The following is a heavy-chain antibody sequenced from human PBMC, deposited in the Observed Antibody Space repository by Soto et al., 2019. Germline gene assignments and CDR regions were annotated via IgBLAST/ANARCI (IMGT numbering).Heavy chain of an antibody. CDR2: IYYSGST. Sequence: PSETLSLTCTVSGGSISSSSYYWGWIRQPPGKGLEWIGSIYYSGSTYYNPSLKSRVTISVDTSKNQFSLKLSSVTAADTAVYYCASQPRGSSSWYNYYYYYMDVWGKGTTVTVSS. V-gene: IGHV4-39*01. CDR1: GGSISSSSYY. D-gene: IGHD6-13*01. CDR3: ASQPRGSSSWYNYYYYYMDV. J-gene: IGHJ6*03.